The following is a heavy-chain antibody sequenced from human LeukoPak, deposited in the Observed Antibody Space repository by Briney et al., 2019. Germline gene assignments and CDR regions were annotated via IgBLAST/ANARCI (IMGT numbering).Heavy chain of an antibody. D-gene: IGHD3-22*01. Sequence: SETLSLTCTVSGGSISSYYWSWIRQPPGKGLEWIGYIYYSGSTNYNPPLKSRVTISVDTSKNQFSLKLSSVTAADTAVYYCARAPDRYYYDSSGGGYYYYYMDVWGKGTTVTVSS. J-gene: IGHJ6*03. CDR3: ARAPDRYYYDSSGGGYYYYYMDV. V-gene: IGHV4-59*01. CDR2: IYYSGST. CDR1: GGSISSYY.